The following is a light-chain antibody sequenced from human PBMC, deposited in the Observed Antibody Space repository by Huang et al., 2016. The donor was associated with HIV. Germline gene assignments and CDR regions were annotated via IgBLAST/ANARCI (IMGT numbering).Light chain of an antibody. CDR2: AS. J-gene: IGKJ1*01. V-gene: IGKV1-39*01. CDR1: QSVGNS. CDR3: QQSYISPWT. Sequence: DIQMTQSPSSLSASVGDRVTITCRTSQSVGNSLNWYQQKPGKAPELLIYASSLQAWVSSRLSGSGSGTDFTLIISSLQPEDFATYYCQQSYISPWTFGQGTKVDLK.